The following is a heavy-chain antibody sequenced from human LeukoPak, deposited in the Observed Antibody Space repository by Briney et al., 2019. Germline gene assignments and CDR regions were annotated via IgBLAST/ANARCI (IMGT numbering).Heavy chain of an antibody. V-gene: IGHV1-46*01. J-gene: IGHJ4*02. D-gene: IGHD1-26*01. CDR3: ARGHLPSGYYYGSFDF. CDR2: INPSGRST. CDR1: GYSFTSYH. Sequence: ASVKVSCKASGYSFTSYHMHWVRQAPGQGLEWMGIINPSGRSTSSAQKFQGRFTMTRDTSTSTAYMDLSSLNYDDTAIYYCARGHLPSGYYYGSFDFWGQGTRVTVSS.